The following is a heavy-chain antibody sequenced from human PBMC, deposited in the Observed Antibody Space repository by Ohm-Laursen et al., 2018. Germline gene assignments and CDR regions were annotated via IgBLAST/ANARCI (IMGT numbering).Heavy chain of an antibody. J-gene: IGHJ4*02. Sequence: SLRLSCAAPGFTFSSYSMNWVRQAPGKGLEWVSFISVSGGTTYYRDSVKGRFTISRDNSRNSLYLQMNTLRVDDTAVYYCATFYNHAGSGWGRPCDHWGQGTLVTVSA. V-gene: IGHV3-23*01. D-gene: IGHD3-22*01. CDR1: GFTFSSYS. CDR3: ATFYNHAGSGWGRPCDH. CDR2: ISVSGGTT.